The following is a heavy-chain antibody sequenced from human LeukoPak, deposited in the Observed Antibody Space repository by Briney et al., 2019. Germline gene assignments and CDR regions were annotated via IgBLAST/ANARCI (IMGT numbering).Heavy chain of an antibody. D-gene: IGHD5-24*01. CDR3: AKGRDGYNAYYFDY. CDR1: GFTFDDYA. V-gene: IGHV3-9*03. CDR2: ISWNSGSI. J-gene: IGHJ4*02. Sequence: GGSLRLSCAASGFTFDDYAMHWVRQAPGKGLEWVSGISWNSGSIGYADSVKGRFTISRDNAKNSLYLQMNSLRAEDMALYYCAKGRDGYNAYYFDYWGQGTLVTVSS.